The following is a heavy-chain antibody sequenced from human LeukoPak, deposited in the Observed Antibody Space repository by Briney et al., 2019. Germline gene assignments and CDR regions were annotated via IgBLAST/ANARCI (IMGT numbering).Heavy chain of an antibody. J-gene: IGHJ6*03. CDR3: ARPLESYYYMDV. D-gene: IGHD3-3*01. Sequence: GGSLRLSCAASGFTFSRYSMNWVRQAPGKGLEWVSYISSKNVIYYADSVKGRFTISRDNAKNSLYLQMNSLRAEDTAVYYCARPLESYYYMDVWGKGTAVTVSS. CDR2: ISSKNVI. CDR1: GFTFSRYS. V-gene: IGHV3-48*04.